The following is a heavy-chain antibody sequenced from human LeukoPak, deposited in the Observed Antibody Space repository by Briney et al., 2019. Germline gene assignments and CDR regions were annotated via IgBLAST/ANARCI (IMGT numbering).Heavy chain of an antibody. D-gene: IGHD3-10*01. CDR1: GFTFSSYW. Sequence: GGSLRLSCAVSGFTFSSYWMSWVRQAPGKGLEWVAHIKQDESEKYFVDSVKGRFTISRDNAKNSLYLQMNSLRAEDTAVYYCAREPTYSYGSGSLDYWGQGTLVTVSS. CDR3: AREPTYSYGSGSLDY. J-gene: IGHJ4*02. CDR2: IKQDESEK. V-gene: IGHV3-7*01.